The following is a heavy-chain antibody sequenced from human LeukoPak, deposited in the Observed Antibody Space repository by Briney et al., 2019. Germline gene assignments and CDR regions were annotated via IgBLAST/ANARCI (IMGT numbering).Heavy chain of an antibody. Sequence: ASVKVSCKASGYTFTGYYMHWVRQAPGQGLEWMGWINPNSGGTNYAQKFQGRVTMTRDTSISTAYMELSRLRSDDTAVYYCARDLYSSGWYDDYWGQGTLVTVSS. CDR3: ARDLYSSGWYDDY. D-gene: IGHD6-19*01. CDR2: INPNSGGT. V-gene: IGHV1-2*02. J-gene: IGHJ4*02. CDR1: GYTFTGYY.